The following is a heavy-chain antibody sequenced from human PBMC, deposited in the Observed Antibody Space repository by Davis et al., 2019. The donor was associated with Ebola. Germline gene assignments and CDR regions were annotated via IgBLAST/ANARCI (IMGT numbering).Heavy chain of an antibody. CDR3: ARAVGSSTSWFDP. J-gene: IGHJ5*02. CDR2: INHSGST. V-gene: IGHV4-34*01. Sequence: MPSETLSLTCAVYGGSFSAYYWSWIRQPPGKGLEWIGEINHSGSTNYNPSLKSRVTISVDTSKNQFSLKLSSVTAADTAVYYCARAVGSSTSWFDPWGQGTLVTVSS. CDR1: GGSFSAYY. D-gene: IGHD2-2*01.